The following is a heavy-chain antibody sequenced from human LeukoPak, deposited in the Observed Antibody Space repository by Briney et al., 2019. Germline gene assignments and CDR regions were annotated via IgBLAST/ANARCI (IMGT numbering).Heavy chain of an antibody. Sequence: SETLSLTCTVSGGSISSYYWSWIRQPPGKGLEWIGYISYSGNTNYNPSLKSRLTISVDTSKNQFSLKLSSVTAADTAVYYCARGVVLTGYPLDFWGRGTLVTVSS. V-gene: IGHV4-59*01. D-gene: IGHD3-9*01. CDR1: GGSISSYY. CDR3: ARGVVLTGYPLDF. J-gene: IGHJ4*02. CDR2: ISYSGNT.